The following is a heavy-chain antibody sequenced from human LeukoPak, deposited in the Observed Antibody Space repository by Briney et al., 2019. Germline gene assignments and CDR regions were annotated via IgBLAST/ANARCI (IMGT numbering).Heavy chain of an antibody. Sequence: KASETLSLTCAVSGGSLSGGFTWSWIRQPLGKGLEWIGFIYHSGSTYYNQSLKRRLPISADTPQNKFSLKLSSVTAADTAVYYCAIVFQTVTYDDGDYWGQGILVTVSS. V-gene: IGHV4-30-2*02. J-gene: IGHJ4*02. CDR3: AIVFQTVTYDDGDY. CDR2: IYHSGST. D-gene: IGHD4-17*01. CDR1: GGSLSGGFT.